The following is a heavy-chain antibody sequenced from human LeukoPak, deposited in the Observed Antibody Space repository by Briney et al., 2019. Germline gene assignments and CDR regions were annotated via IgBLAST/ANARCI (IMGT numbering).Heavy chain of an antibody. CDR1: GYTFTSYA. CDR2: INAGNGNT. V-gene: IGHV1-3*01. CDR3: ARQERFSGSPPDY. Sequence: ASVKVSCKASGYTFTSYAMYWVRQSPGQRLEWMGWINAGNGNTKYSQKFQGRVTITRDTSASTAYMELSSLRSEDTAVYYCARQERFSGSPPDYWGQGTLVTVSS. J-gene: IGHJ4*02. D-gene: IGHD6-19*01.